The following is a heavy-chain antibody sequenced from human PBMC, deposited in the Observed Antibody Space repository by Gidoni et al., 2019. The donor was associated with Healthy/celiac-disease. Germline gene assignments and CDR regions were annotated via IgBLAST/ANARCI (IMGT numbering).Heavy chain of an antibody. CDR3: AKDINNWNYNYYYGMDV. J-gene: IGHJ6*02. Sequence: EVQLVESGGVVVQPGGSLRLSCAASGFTLDDYAMHWVRQASGKGLEWVSLISWDGGSTYYADSVKGRFTISRDNSKNSLYLQMNSLRAEDTALYYCAKDINNWNYNYYYGMDVWGQGTTVTVSS. V-gene: IGHV3-43D*04. CDR2: ISWDGGST. CDR1: GFTLDDYA. D-gene: IGHD1-20*01.